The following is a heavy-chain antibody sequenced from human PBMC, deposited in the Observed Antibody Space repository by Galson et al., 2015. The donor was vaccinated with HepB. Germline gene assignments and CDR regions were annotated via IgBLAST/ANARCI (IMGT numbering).Heavy chain of an antibody. D-gene: IGHD1-1*01. J-gene: IGHJ4*02. CDR2: ISGSGGST. CDR1: GFTFSSSA. V-gene: IGHV3-23*01. CDR3: ATTTLALSGPSLY. Sequence: SLRLPCAVSGFTFSSSAMRWGRQAPAKGLEWGLGISGSGGSTYYADSVKGRFTISRDNSETTLYLQLDILTAEDTAVYYCATTTLALSGPSLYWGQGTLVVVSS.